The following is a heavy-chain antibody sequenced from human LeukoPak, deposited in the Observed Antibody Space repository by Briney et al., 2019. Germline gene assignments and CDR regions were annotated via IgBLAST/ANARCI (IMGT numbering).Heavy chain of an antibody. CDR2: IYSTGTS. CDR3: GRQGYTASYYFVDY. J-gene: IGHJ4*02. D-gene: IGHD3-10*01. CDR1: GGSINSYY. Sequence: PSETLSLTCTVSGGSINSYYWGWVRQPAGKGLEWIGRIYSTGTSKYSPSLKGRLTIFLDTAKNQFSLKVRSVTAADTAVYYCGRQGYTASYYFVDYWSQGTLVPVSS. V-gene: IGHV4-4*07.